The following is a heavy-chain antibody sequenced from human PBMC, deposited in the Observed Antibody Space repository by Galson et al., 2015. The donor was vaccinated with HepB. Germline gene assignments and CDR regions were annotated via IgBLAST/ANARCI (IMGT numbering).Heavy chain of an antibody. CDR1: GGSINNYY. V-gene: IGHV4-59*08. CDR3: ARHLADDAFDI. CDR2: IYYTGST. J-gene: IGHJ3*02. Sequence: LSLTCTVSGGSINNYYWSWIRQPPGKGLEWIGYIYYTGSTNYNPSLKSRVTISVDTSKNQLSLKMTSVTAADTAVYYCARHLADDAFDIWGQGIMVAVSS.